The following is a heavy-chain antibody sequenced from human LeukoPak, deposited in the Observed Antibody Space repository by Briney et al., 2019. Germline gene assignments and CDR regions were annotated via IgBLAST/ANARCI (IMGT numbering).Heavy chain of an antibody. J-gene: IGHJ5*02. V-gene: IGHV4-39*01. Sequence: SETLSLTCTVSGGSISSSSYYWGWIRQPPGKGLEWIGSIYYSGSTYYNPSLKSRVTISVDTSKNQFSLKLSSVTAADAAVYYCARAPHLYYGFWSGSENWFDPWGQGTLVTVSS. CDR2: IYYSGST. D-gene: IGHD3-3*01. CDR3: ARAPHLYYGFWSGSENWFDP. CDR1: GGSISSSSYY.